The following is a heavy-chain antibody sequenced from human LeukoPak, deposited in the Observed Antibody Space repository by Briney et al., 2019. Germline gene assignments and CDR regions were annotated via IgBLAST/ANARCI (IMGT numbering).Heavy chain of an antibody. V-gene: IGHV4-39*02. Sequence: SETLSLTCTVSGGSISSSSYYWGWIRQPPGKGLEWIGSIYYSGSTYYNPSLKSRVTISVDMSRNQFSLKLTSVTAADTAVYYCAREIRPGNYYYYMDVWGKGTTVTISS. CDR1: GGSISSSSYY. CDR2: IYYSGST. CDR3: AREIRPGNYYYYMDV. D-gene: IGHD1-14*01. J-gene: IGHJ6*03.